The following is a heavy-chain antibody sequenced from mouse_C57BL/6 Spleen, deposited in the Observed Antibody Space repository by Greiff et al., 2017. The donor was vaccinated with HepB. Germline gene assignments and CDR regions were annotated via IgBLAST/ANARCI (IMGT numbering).Heavy chain of an antibody. V-gene: IGHV1-72*01. Sequence: QVQLQQPGAELVKPGASVKLSCKASGYTFTSYWMHWVKQRPGRGLEWIGRIDPNSGGTKYNEKFKSKATLTVDKPSSTAYMQLSSLTSEDSAVYYCARGATTVVAKDYAMDYWGQGTSVTVSS. CDR2: IDPNSGGT. D-gene: IGHD1-1*01. CDR1: GYTFTSYW. CDR3: ARGATTVVAKDYAMDY. J-gene: IGHJ4*01.